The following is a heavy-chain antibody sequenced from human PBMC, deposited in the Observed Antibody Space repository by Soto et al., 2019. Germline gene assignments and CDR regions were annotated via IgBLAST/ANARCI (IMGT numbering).Heavy chain of an antibody. CDR1: GGSITSAGYS. D-gene: IGHD2-21*02. CDR2: IYESGST. V-gene: IGHV4-30-2*01. CDR3: ARTTYCGGDCYFDAFDV. Sequence: QLQLQESGSGLVKPSQTLSLTCGVTGGSITSAGYSWIWIRRPPGKDLEWIGYIYESGSTFLNPSLKSRVTFSVDRSKNQFSLRLTSVTAADTAVYYCARTTYCGGDCYFDAFDVWGQGTMVTVSS. J-gene: IGHJ3*01.